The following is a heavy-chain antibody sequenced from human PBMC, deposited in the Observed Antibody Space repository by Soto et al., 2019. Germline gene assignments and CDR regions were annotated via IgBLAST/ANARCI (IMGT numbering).Heavy chain of an antibody. CDR2: INAGNGNT. CDR1: GYTFTSCA. V-gene: IGHV1-3*01. CDR3: ARDGLSGFRQWLADDAFDI. D-gene: IGHD6-19*01. Sequence: EASVKVSCKASGYTFTSCAMHWVRQAPGQRLEWMGWINAGNGNTNYSQKFQGRVTMTRDTSTSTAYMELRSLRSDDTAVYYCARDGLSGFRQWLADDAFDIWGQGTMVTVSS. J-gene: IGHJ3*02.